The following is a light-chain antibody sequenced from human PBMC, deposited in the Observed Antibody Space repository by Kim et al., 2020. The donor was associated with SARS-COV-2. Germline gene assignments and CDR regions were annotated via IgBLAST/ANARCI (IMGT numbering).Light chain of an antibody. CDR2: EDN. CDR3: QSYDDSNQV. CDR1: SGSIASTY. J-gene: IGLJ3*02. Sequence: GKTVTTACTRSSGSIASTYVQWYQQRPGSATTTVIYEDNQRPSGVPDRFSGAIDSSSNSASLTISGLKTEDEADYFCQSYDDSNQVFGGGTKLTVL. V-gene: IGLV6-57*03.